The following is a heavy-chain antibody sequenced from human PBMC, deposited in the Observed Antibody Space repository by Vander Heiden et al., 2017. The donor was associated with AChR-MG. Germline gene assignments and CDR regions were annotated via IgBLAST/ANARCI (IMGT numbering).Heavy chain of an antibody. Sequence: EVPLVQSGAEGKKPGESLQISCQGSVYRFTGYWIGWGRQMRGKGLEWMGSIYPGDSDTRYSPSFQGQVTISADKSISTAYLQWSSLKASDTAMYYCARGDTIFGVLVAFDIWGQGTMVTVSS. CDR3: ARGDTIFGVLVAFDI. V-gene: IGHV5-51*03. CDR2: IYPGDSDT. J-gene: IGHJ3*02. CDR1: VYRFTGYW. D-gene: IGHD3-3*01.